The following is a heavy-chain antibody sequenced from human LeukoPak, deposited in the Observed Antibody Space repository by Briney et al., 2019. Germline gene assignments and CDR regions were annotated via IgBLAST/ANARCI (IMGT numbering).Heavy chain of an antibody. CDR2: ISSSGSYI. V-gene: IGHV3-21*01. Sequence: PGGSLRLSCAASGFTFSSYSMNWVRQAPGKGLEWVSSISSSGSYIYYADSVKGRFTISRDNAKNSLYLQMNSLRAEDTAVYYCAREAYSGSYSHFDYWGQGTLVTVSS. CDR3: AREAYSGSYSHFDY. CDR1: GFTFSSYS. J-gene: IGHJ4*02. D-gene: IGHD1-26*01.